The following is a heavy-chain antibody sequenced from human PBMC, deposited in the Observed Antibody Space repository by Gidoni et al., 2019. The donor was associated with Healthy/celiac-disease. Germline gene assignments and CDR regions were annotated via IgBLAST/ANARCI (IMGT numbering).Heavy chain of an antibody. Sequence: QVQLVESGGGVVQPGRSLRLSCAASGFTFSGYAMHWVRQAPGKGLEWVAVISYDGSNKYYADSVKGRFTISRDNSKNTLYLQMNSLRAEDTAVYYCARVFAYSGSSAFDYWGQGTLVTVSS. CDR1: GFTFSGYA. J-gene: IGHJ4*02. V-gene: IGHV3-30*04. CDR2: ISYDGSNK. D-gene: IGHD1-26*01. CDR3: ARVFAYSGSSAFDY.